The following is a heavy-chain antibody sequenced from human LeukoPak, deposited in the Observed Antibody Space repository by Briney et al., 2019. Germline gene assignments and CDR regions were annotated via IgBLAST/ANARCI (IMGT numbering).Heavy chain of an antibody. CDR2: INTNTGNP. J-gene: IGHJ4*02. V-gene: IGHV7-4-1*02. CDR3: ARDPPYCGGDCSDPFDY. D-gene: IGHD2-21*02. Sequence: AASVKVSCKASGYTFTSYAMNWVRQAPGQGLEWMGWINTNTGNPTYAQGFTGRFVFSLDTSVSTAYLQISSLKAEDTAVYYCARDPPYCGGDCSDPFDYWGQGTLVTVSS. CDR1: GYTFTSYA.